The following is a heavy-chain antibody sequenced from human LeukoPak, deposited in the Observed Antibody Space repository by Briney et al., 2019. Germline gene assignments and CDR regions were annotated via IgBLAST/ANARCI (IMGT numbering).Heavy chain of an antibody. CDR1: GGSISSYY. CDR3: ARDRTSNWFDP. Sequence: PSETLSLTCTVSGGSISSYYWSWIRQPPGKGLEWIGYIYYSGSTNYNPSLKSRVTISVDTSKNQFSLKLSSVTAADTAVYCCARDRTSNWFDPWGQGTLVTVSS. J-gene: IGHJ5*02. CDR2: IYYSGST. D-gene: IGHD1-14*01. V-gene: IGHV4-59*01.